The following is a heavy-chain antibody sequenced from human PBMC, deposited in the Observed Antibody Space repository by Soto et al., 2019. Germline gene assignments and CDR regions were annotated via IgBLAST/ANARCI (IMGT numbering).Heavy chain of an antibody. Sequence: GSLRLSCAASGFTFSSYWMHWVRQAPGKGLVWVSRINSDGSSTSYADSVKGRFTISRDNAKNTLYLQMNSLRAEDTAVYYCASWYYDYVWGPSAPVDYWGQGTLVTVSS. CDR3: ASWYYDYVWGPSAPVDY. J-gene: IGHJ4*02. CDR1: GFTFSSYW. V-gene: IGHV3-74*01. D-gene: IGHD3-16*01. CDR2: INSDGSST.